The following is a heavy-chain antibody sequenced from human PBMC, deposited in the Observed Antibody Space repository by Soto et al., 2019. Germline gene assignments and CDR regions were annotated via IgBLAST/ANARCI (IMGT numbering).Heavy chain of an antibody. CDR2: INHSGST. CDR1: GGSFSGYY. V-gene: IGHV4-34*01. D-gene: IGHD1-26*01. Sequence: SETLSLTCAVYGGSFSGYYWSWIRQPPGKGLEWIGEINHSGSTNYNPSLKSRVTISVDTSKNQFSLKLSSVTAADTAVYYCARVSYNYYDYGMDVWGQGTTATVSS. CDR3: ARVSYNYYDYGMDV. J-gene: IGHJ6*02.